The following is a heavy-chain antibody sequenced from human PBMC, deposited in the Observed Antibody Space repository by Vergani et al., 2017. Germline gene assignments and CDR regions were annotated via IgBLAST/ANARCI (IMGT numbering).Heavy chain of an antibody. CDR1: GYTFSNYY. D-gene: IGHD3-9*01. CDR3: ARTDYGILTGYRS. J-gene: IGHJ5*02. Sequence: QVQVVQSGAEVKKSGASVKVSCKTSGYTFSNYYMHWVRQAPGQGLEWMGIINPSGGHTNYAQKFQGRATMTRDTSTSTVYMELSSLRSEDTAIYYCARTDYGILTGYRSWGQGTLVTDS. CDR2: INPSGGHT. V-gene: IGHV1-46*03.